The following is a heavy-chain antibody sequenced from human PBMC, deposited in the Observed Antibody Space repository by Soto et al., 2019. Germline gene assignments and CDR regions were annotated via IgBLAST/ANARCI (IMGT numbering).Heavy chain of an antibody. J-gene: IGHJ3*02. CDR3: ATVVGDYGDYVPQGAFDI. CDR2: FDPEDGET. V-gene: IGHV1-24*01. Sequence: QVQLVQSGAEVKKPGASVKVSCKVSGYTLTELSMHWVRQAPGKGLEWMGGFDPEDGETIYAQKFQGRVTMTEDTSTDTAYMELSSLRSEDTAVYYCATVVGDYGDYVPQGAFDIWGQGTMVTVSS. CDR1: GYTLTELS. D-gene: IGHD4-17*01.